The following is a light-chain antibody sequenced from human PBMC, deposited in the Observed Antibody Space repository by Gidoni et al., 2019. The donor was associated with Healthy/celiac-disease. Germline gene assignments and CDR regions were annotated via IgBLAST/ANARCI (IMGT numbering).Light chain of an antibody. Sequence: IQLTQSPSFLPASVGDRVTIPCRASQVIISYLAWYQQKPGKAPKLLFYAASTLPSGVPSRFVGSGSGTEFPLPTASLQPEDFATYSCQQLNSYPWTFGQGTKVEIK. CDR2: AAS. J-gene: IGKJ1*01. V-gene: IGKV1-9*01. CDR3: QQLNSYPWT. CDR1: QVIISY.